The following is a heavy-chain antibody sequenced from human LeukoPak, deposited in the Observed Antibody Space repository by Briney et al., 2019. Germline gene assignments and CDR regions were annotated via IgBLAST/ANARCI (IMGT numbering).Heavy chain of an antibody. V-gene: IGHV4-39*07. CDR1: GDSISSSTSY. CDR2: GST. D-gene: IGHD6-6*01. J-gene: IGHJ4*02. CDR3: ARGSWQLAEEVY. Sequence: SETLSLTCAVPGDSISSSTSYWGWIRQPPGKGLEWIGSGSTYYNPSLKSRVTISVDTSKNQFSLNLSSVTAADTAVYYCARGSWQLAEEVYWGQGTLVTVSS.